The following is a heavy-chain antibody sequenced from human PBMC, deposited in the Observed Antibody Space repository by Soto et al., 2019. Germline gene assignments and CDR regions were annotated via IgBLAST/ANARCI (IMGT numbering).Heavy chain of an antibody. V-gene: IGHV4-59*08. CDR1: GGSINNYY. J-gene: IGHJ5*02. Sequence: QVQLQESGPGLVKPSETLSLTCTVSGGSINNYYWTWIRQPPGMGLEWIGYVYYTGTTSYNPSLKSRVTISIDGSKKQISLKLSSVTAGDTAFYYCARLGGYYHSLDTWGQGTLVTVSS. CDR2: VYYTGTT. CDR3: ARLGGYYHSLDT. D-gene: IGHD3-22*01.